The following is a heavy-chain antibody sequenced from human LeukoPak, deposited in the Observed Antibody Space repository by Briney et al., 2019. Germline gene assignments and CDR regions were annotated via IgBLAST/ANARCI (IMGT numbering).Heavy chain of an antibody. D-gene: IGHD6-13*01. CDR3: ARDWAAVYAFDI. V-gene: IGHV3-30*04. CDR2: ISYDGSNK. CDR1: GFTFSSYA. Sequence: PGGSLRLSCAASGFTFSSYAMHWVRQAPGKGLEWVAVISYDGSNKYYADSVKGRFTISRDSSKNMLYLQMNSLRDEDTAVYYCARDWAAVYAFDIWGQGTMVTVSS. J-gene: IGHJ3*02.